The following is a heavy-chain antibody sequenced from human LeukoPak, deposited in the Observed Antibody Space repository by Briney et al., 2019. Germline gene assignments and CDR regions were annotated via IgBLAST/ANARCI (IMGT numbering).Heavy chain of an antibody. J-gene: IGHJ4*02. V-gene: IGHV3-23*01. CDR1: GFTFSSYA. Sequence: PGGSLGLSCAASGFTFSSYAMSWVRQAPGKGLQWVSAISGSGGSTYYADSVKGRFTISRDNSKNTLYLQMNSLRAEDTAVYYCAKDTGYSSGWTDYWGQGTLVTVSS. CDR2: ISGSGGST. D-gene: IGHD6-19*01. CDR3: AKDTGYSSGWTDY.